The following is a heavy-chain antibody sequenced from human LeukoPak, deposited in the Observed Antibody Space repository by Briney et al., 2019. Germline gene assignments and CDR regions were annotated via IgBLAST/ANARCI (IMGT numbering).Heavy chain of an antibody. J-gene: IGHJ1*01. CDR1: GGSISSYY. CDR2: IYYSGST. CDR3: ATTFSGYISSWPEYFQH. D-gene: IGHD6-13*01. Sequence: PSETLSLTCTVSGGSISSYYWGWIRQPPGKGLEWIGYIYYSGSTNYNPSLKSRVTIAEDTSKNQFSLKLSSVTAADTAVYYCATTFSGYISSWPEYFQHWGQGTLVTVSS. V-gene: IGHV4-59*08.